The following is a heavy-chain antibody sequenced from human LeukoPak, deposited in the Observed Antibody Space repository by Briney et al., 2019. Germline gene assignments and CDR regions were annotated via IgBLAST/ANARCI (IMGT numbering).Heavy chain of an antibody. CDR2: IYTSGST. Sequence: SETLSLTCTVSGDSISRLYWSWIRQPPGKGLEYIGHIYTSGSTYYNPSLKSRVTISADTSKNQFSLNLTSVTAADTAVYYCARGMVEGSSGGCWFDPWGQGALVTVSS. J-gene: IGHJ5*02. CDR1: GDSISRLY. V-gene: IGHV4-4*09. D-gene: IGHD1-26*01. CDR3: ARGMVEGSSGGCWFDP.